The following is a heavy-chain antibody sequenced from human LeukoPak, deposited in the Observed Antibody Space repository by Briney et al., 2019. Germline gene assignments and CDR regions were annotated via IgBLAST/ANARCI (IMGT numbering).Heavy chain of an antibody. Sequence: SETLSLTCTVSGGSISNSYWTWIRQPPGKGLEWIGHIHYSGSTNYNPSLKSRVTISVDTSKNQFSLKLTSVNTADTAVYYCARDPRVWESYRYTDAFDIWGQGTMVTVSS. CDR3: ARDPRVWESYRYTDAFDI. D-gene: IGHD3-16*02. CDR1: GGSISNSY. V-gene: IGHV4-59*01. J-gene: IGHJ3*02. CDR2: IHYSGST.